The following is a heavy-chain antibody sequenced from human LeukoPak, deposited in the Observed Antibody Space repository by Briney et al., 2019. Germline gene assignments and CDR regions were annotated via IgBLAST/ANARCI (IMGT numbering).Heavy chain of an antibody. CDR3: ARPRGLGYSYGRTNWFDP. CDR1: GGSISSSSYY. D-gene: IGHD5-18*01. CDR2: IYYSGST. J-gene: IGHJ5*02. V-gene: IGHV4-39*07. Sequence: SETLSLTCTVSGGSISSSSYYWGWIRQPPGKGLEWIGSIYYSGSTYYNPSLKSRVTISVDTSKNQFSLKLSSVTAADTAVYYCARPRGLGYSYGRTNWFDPWGQGTLVTVSS.